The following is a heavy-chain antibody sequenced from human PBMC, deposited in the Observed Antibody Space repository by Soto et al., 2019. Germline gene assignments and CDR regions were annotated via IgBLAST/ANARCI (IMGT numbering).Heavy chain of an antibody. CDR2: ISYDGSNK. D-gene: IGHD2-21*01. V-gene: IGHV3-30-3*01. CDR3: ARGMGVAIRTYYFDY. CDR1: GFTFSSYA. Sequence: GGSLRLSCAASGFTFSSYAMHWVRQAPGKGLEWVAVISYDGSNKYYADSVKGRFTISRDNSKNTLYLQMNNLRAEDTAVYYCARGMGVAIRTYYFDYWGQGTLVTVSS. J-gene: IGHJ4*02.